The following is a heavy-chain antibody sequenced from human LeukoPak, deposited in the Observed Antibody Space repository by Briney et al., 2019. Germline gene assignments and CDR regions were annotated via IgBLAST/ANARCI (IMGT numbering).Heavy chain of an antibody. J-gene: IGHJ5*02. CDR1: GFIFSDYT. Sequence: GGSLRLSCAASGFIFSDYTMMWVRRAPGKGLQWVATFSAYGGTYYAASVKGRFAISRDNSMHTVSLYMNSLRVEDTAMYYCAKGSTGGKVGWFDPWGPGTLVTVSS. V-gene: IGHV3-23*01. CDR3: AKGSTGGKVGWFDP. CDR2: FSAYGGT. D-gene: IGHD4-23*01.